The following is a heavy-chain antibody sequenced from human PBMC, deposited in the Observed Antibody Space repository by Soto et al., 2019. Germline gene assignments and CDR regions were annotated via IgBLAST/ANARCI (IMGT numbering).Heavy chain of an antibody. CDR1: SGSISSSYW. Sequence: PSETLSLTCAVSSGSISSSYWWNWVRQPSGKGLEWIGEIYHSGSTNYNPSLRSRVTISVDNSKNHFSLKLSSVTAADTAVYYCARSGGYFFDYWGQGTLVTVSS. CDR3: ARSGGYFFDY. V-gene: IGHV4-4*02. D-gene: IGHD3-10*01. J-gene: IGHJ4*02. CDR2: IYHSGST.